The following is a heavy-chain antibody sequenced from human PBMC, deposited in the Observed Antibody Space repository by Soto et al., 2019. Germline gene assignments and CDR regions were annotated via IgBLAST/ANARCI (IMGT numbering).Heavy chain of an antibody. CDR3: AKGQPSVQNGMDV. V-gene: IGHV3-23*01. D-gene: IGHD2-8*01. CDR1: GVTFISYS. CDR2: ISGSGAYT. J-gene: IGHJ6*02. Sequence: EVQLLESGGDLVQPGGSLRLSCAASGVTFISYSMTWVRQAPGKGLEWVSYISGSGAYTSYADSVKGRFTISRDNSRNTIYLQMNSLRVEDTAVYFCAKGQPSVQNGMDVWGQGTTVTVSS.